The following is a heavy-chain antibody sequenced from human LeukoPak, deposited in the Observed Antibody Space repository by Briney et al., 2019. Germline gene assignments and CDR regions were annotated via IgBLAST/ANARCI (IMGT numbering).Heavy chain of an antibody. Sequence: GGSLRLSCAAYGFTFSSYSMNWVRQAPGKGLEWVSSISSSSSYIYYADSVKGRFTISRDNAKNSLYLQMNSLRAEDTAVYYCARDQRIMITFGGVIVFDYWGQGTLVTVSS. CDR1: GFTFSSYS. D-gene: IGHD3-16*02. CDR3: ARDQRIMITFGGVIVFDY. V-gene: IGHV3-21*01. CDR2: ISSSSSYI. J-gene: IGHJ4*02.